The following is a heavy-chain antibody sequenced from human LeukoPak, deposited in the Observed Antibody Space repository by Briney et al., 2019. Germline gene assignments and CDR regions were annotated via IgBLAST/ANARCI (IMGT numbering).Heavy chain of an antibody. J-gene: IGHJ6*03. V-gene: IGHV3-23*01. CDR2: ISGSGRST. D-gene: IGHD4-23*01. CDR3: AKQLRVYYYMDV. Sequence: GGSLRLSCATSGFTFTDYAMSWVRQAPGKGLEWVLGISGSGRSTNYADSVKGRFTISRDNSKNTLYLQMNSLRAEDTAVYYCAKQLRVYYYMDVWGKGTTVTVSS. CDR1: GFTFTDYA.